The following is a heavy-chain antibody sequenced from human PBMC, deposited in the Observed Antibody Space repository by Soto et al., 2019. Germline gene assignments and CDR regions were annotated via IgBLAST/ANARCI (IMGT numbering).Heavy chain of an antibody. Sequence: QVQLQESGPGLVKPSQTLSLTCSVSGGSISSGGYYWCWVRQHPGKGLEWIGYIDYSGSTNYNPSLKSRLSMSVDTSKNLFSLQLPSVTAADTAVYYCARPDIGYIHVPPHYYFGLDVWCQGTTVTFSS. CDR3: ARPDIGYIHVPPHYYFGLDV. CDR1: GGSISSGGYY. V-gene: IGHV4-31*03. D-gene: IGHD5-18*01. J-gene: IGHJ6*01. CDR2: IDYSGST.